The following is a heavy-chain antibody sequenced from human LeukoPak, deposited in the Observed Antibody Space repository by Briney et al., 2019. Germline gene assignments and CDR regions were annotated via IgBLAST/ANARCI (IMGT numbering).Heavy chain of an antibody. CDR3: ARGLDWNYVSWFDP. J-gene: IGHJ5*02. Sequence: PSETLPLTCTVSGGSISSGGYYWSWIRQPPGKGLEWIGYIYHSGSTYYNPSLKSRVTISVDRSKNQFSLKLSSVTAADTAVYYCARGLDWNYVSWFDPWGQGTLVTVSS. D-gene: IGHD1-7*01. CDR1: GGSISSGGYY. V-gene: IGHV4-30-2*01. CDR2: IYHSGST.